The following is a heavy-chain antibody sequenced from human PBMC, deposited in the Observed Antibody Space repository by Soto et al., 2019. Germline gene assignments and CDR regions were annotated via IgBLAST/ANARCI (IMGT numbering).Heavy chain of an antibody. CDR1: GFSFSSYA. Sequence: EVQLLESGGGLVQPGGSLRLSCEASGFSFSSYALSWVRQAPGKGLEWVSTFSAGGRAYYADSVKGRFTIAKDFSKNTLHLQTNSLRAEDPAVYYCAKESMPEHYGDTLFDHWGQGTRVTVSS. CDR2: FSAGGRA. J-gene: IGHJ4*02. D-gene: IGHD4-17*01. V-gene: IGHV3-23*01. CDR3: AKESMPEHYGDTLFDH.